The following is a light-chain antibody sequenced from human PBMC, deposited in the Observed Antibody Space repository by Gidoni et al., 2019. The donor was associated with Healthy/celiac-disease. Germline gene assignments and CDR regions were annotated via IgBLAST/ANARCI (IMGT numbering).Light chain of an antibody. CDR3: QQYGSSPRT. J-gene: IGKJ4*01. V-gene: IGKV3-20*01. CDR1: QSVSSSY. Sequence: EIVLTRAPGTLSLSPGERATLSCRASQSVSSSYLAWYQQKPGQAPRLLIYAASTRATGIPDRFSGSGSGTDFTLTVSRLEPEDFAVYYCQQYGSSPRTFGGGTKVEIK. CDR2: AAS.